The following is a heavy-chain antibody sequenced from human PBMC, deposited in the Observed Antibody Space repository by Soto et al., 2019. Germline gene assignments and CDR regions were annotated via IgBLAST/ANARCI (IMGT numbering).Heavy chain of an antibody. J-gene: IGHJ4*02. Sequence: GGSLRLSCAASGFTFSSYWMSWVRQAPGKGLEWVANIKQDGSEKYYVDSVKGRSTISRDNAKNSLYLQMNSLRAEDTAVYYCARASGYRVFTFDYWGQGTLVTVSS. CDR1: GFTFSSYW. V-gene: IGHV3-7*03. D-gene: IGHD3-22*01. CDR3: ARASGYRVFTFDY. CDR2: IKQDGSEK.